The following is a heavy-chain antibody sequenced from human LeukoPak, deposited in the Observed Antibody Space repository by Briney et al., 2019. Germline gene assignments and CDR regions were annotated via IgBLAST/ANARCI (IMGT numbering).Heavy chain of an antibody. D-gene: IGHD3-22*01. CDR1: GGSISSYY. CDR3: ARTRAYYDSIYNAFDI. CDR2: IYTSGST. V-gene: IGHV4-4*07. J-gene: IGHJ3*02. Sequence: SETLSLTCTVSGGSISSYYWSWIRQPAGKGLEWIGRIYTSGSTNYNPSLKSRVTMSVDTSKNQFSLKLSSVTAADTAVYHCARTRAYYDSIYNAFDIWGQGTMVTVSS.